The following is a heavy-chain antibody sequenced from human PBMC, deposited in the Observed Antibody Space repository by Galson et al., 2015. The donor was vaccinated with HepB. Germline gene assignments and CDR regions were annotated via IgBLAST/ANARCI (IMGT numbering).Heavy chain of an antibody. Sequence: SLRLSCAASGFTFSSYWMSWVRQAPGKGLEWVANIKQDGSEKYYVDSVKGRFTISRDNAKNSLYLQMNSLRAEDTAVYYCARFEGYGDYPAGYWGQGTLVTVSS. CDR2: IKQDGSEK. V-gene: IGHV3-7*01. CDR3: ARFEGYGDYPAGY. CDR1: GFTFSSYW. J-gene: IGHJ4*02. D-gene: IGHD4-17*01.